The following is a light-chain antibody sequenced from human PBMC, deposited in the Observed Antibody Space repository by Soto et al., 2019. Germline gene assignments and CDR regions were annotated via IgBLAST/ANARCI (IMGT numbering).Light chain of an antibody. V-gene: IGKV3-15*01. Sequence: EIVMTQSPATLSVSPGERATLSCRASQSIMFSLAWYQQKPGQAPRLLISGASTRATGIPARFSGSGSGKEFTLTISSLQSEDFAVYYCQQYYDWPPLTFGG. CDR3: QQYYDWPPLT. CDR1: QSIMFS. J-gene: IGKJ4*01. CDR2: GAS.